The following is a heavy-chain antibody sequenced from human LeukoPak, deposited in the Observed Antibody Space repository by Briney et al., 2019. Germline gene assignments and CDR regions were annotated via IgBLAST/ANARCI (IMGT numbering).Heavy chain of an antibody. CDR2: INPNSGGT. V-gene: IGHV1-2*02. J-gene: IGHJ1*01. CDR3: ARIAGGAARPRYFQH. D-gene: IGHD6-6*01. CDR1: GYTFTGYY. Sequence: ASVKVSCKASGYTFTGYYMHWVRQAPGQGLEWMGWINPNSGGTNYAQKFQGRVTMTRDTSISTAYMELSRLRSDDTAVYYCARIAGGAARPRYFQHRGQGTLVTVSS.